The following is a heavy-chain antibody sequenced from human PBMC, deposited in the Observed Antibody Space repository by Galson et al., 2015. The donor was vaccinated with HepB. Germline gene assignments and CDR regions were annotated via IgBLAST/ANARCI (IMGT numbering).Heavy chain of an antibody. CDR1: GFTFTNAW. CDR3: TTRTDGDYYYYYGVDV. V-gene: IGHV3-15*01. J-gene: IGHJ6*02. D-gene: IGHD4-17*01. CDR2: IKTKTDGGTT. Sequence: SLRLSCAASGFTFTNAWMSWVRQAPGKGLEWVGLIKTKTDGGTTDYAAPVKGRFTISRDDSKNTLYLQMNSLKTEDTAVYYCTTRTDGDYYYYYGVDVWGQGTTVTVSS.